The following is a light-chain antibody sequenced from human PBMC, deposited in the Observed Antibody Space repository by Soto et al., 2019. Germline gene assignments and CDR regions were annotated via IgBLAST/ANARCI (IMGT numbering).Light chain of an antibody. CDR1: SSDVGGYNY. CDR3: SSYTSDNTLV. J-gene: IGLJ1*01. CDR2: DVS. Sequence: QSVLTQPASVSGSPGQSITISCTGTSSDVGGYNYVSWYQQHPGKAPKLMIYDVSNRPSGVSNRFSGSKSGNTASLTISGLQAEDEADYYCSSYTSDNTLVFGTGTRSPS. V-gene: IGLV2-14*01.